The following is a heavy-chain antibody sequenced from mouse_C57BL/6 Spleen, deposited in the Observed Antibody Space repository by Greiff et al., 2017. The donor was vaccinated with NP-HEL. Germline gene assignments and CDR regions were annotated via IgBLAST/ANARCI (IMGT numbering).Heavy chain of an antibody. V-gene: IGHV1-26*01. CDR3: ARSSDYDRNYYAMDY. CDR2: INPNNGGT. CDR1: GYTFTDYY. J-gene: IGHJ4*01. D-gene: IGHD2-4*01. Sequence: VQLQQSGPELVKPGASVKISCKASGYTFTDYYMNWVKQSHGKSLEWIGDINPNNGGTSYNQKFKGKATLTVDKSSSTAYMELRSLTSEDSAVYYCARSSDYDRNYYAMDYWGQGTSVTVSS.